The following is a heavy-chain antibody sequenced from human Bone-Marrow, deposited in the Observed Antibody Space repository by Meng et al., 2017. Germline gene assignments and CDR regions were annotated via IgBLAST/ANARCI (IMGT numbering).Heavy chain of an antibody. CDR2: ISYDGSNK. J-gene: IGHJ4*02. Sequence: QVQLGESGGGVVQPGRALRPSCAASGFTFSSYAMHWVRQAPGKGLEWVAVISYDGSNKYYADSVKGRFTISRDNSKNTLYLQMNSLRAEDTAVYYCARVHFDYWGQGTLVTVSS. V-gene: IGHV3-30*01. CDR3: ARVHFDY. CDR1: GFTFSSYA.